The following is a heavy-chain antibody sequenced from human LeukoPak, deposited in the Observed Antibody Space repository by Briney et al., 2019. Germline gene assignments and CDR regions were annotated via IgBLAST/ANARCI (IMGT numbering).Heavy chain of an antibody. CDR1: GFTFSSYG. D-gene: IGHD3-22*01. Sequence: GGSLRLSCAASGFTFSSYGMHWVGQAPGKGLEWVAFIWYDGSNKYYADSVKGRFTISRDNSKNTLYLQMNSLRAEDTAVYYCARGLLGYYYDSSGYYFDYWGQGTLVTVSS. J-gene: IGHJ4*02. CDR3: ARGLLGYYYDSSGYYFDY. V-gene: IGHV3-33*01. CDR2: IWYDGSNK.